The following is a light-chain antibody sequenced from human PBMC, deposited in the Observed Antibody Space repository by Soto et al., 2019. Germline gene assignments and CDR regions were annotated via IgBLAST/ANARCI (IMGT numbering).Light chain of an antibody. V-gene: IGKV3-20*01. J-gene: IGKJ4*01. CDR1: QSVITY. CDR3: QQYGCTPLT. CDR2: GAS. Sequence: ESVLTQSPGTLSLSPGERATLSCRASQSVITYLAWYQQKPGQAPRLLIYGASSRATGIPDRFSGSGSGTDFTLTISRLEPEDVAVYYCQQYGCTPLTFGGGTKVEIK.